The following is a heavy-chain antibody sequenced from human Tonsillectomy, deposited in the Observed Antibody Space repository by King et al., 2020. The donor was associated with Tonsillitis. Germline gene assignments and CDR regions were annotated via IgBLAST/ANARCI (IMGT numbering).Heavy chain of an antibody. CDR3: ANWYY. CDR1: GFNFSTYA. Sequence: DVQLVESGGGLIQPGGSLRLSCAASGFNFSTYALTWVRQAPGKGLEWVSAISSSGNTTYYADSVKGRITVSRDNVKNTLFLQMNSLRAEDTAVYYCANWYYWGQGTLVTVSS. CDR2: ISSSGNTT. J-gene: IGHJ4*02. V-gene: IGHV3-23*04.